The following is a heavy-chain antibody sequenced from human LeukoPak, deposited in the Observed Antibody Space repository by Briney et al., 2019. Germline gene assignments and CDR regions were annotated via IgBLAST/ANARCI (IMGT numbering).Heavy chain of an antibody. CDR3: ARGSRDGYGMFDP. J-gene: IGHJ5*02. D-gene: IGHD5-24*01. Sequence: PGGSLRLSCAASGFTFSNYAMSWVRQAPGKGLEWVSVIYSGGSTYYADSVKGRFTISRDNSKNTLYLQMNSLRAEDTAVYYCARGSRDGYGMFDPWGQGTLVTVSS. CDR2: IYSGGST. CDR1: GFTFSNYA. V-gene: IGHV3-66*01.